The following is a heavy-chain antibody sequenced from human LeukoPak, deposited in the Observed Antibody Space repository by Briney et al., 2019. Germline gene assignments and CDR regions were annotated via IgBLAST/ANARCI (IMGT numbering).Heavy chain of an antibody. CDR1: AGSISSYH. D-gene: IGHD1-26*01. CDR2: IFYNGST. CDR3: AREGGGYGGDFDY. V-gene: IGHV4-59*01. Sequence: SETLSLTCTLSAGSISSYHWSWIPHPPGKGLEWGGYIFYNGSTHYNPSLKSRVTISLDTSKNQFSLKLATVTAADTAVYYCAREGGGYGGDFDYWGQGTLVTVSS. J-gene: IGHJ4*02.